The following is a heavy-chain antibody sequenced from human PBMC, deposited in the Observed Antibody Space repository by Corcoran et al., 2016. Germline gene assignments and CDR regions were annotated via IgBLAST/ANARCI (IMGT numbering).Heavy chain of an antibody. J-gene: IGHJ6*02. CDR1: GGSISSSSYY. V-gene: IGHV4-39*07. Sequence: QLQLQESGPGLVKPSETLSLTCTVSGGSISSSSYYWDWIRQPPGKGLEWIGSIYYSGSTYYNPSLKSRVTISVDTSKNQFSLKLSSVTAADTAVYYCARVEYSSSSHPYGMDVWGQGTTVTVSS. D-gene: IGHD6-6*01. CDR2: IYYSGST. CDR3: ARVEYSSSSHPYGMDV.